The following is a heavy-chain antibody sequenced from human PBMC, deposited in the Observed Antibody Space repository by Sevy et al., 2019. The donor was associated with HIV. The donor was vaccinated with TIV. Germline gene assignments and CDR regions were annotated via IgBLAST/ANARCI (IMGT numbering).Heavy chain of an antibody. CDR1: GFTFSSYA. CDR2: ISSNGGST. Sequence: GGSLRLSCSASGFTFSSYAMHWVRQAPGKGLEYVPAISSNGGSTYYADSVKGRFTISRDNSKNTLYLQMSSLRAEDTAVYYCVKDWHSYEYYYFDYWGQGTLVTVSS. J-gene: IGHJ4*02. V-gene: IGHV3-64D*06. D-gene: IGHD5-18*01. CDR3: VKDWHSYEYYYFDY.